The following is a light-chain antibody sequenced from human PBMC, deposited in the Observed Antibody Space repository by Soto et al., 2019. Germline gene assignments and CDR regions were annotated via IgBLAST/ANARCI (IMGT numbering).Light chain of an antibody. J-gene: IGKJ1*01. CDR3: QHYGTSTRT. CDR1: QSVSATY. V-gene: IGKV3-20*01. Sequence: EIVLTQSPGTLSLSPGESATLSCRATQSVSATYLAWYQQKPGQAPRLLIYAASSRATDIPDRFSGSGSRTDFTLAISRLEPEDFAVYWCQHYGTSTRTFGQGTKVEIK. CDR2: AAS.